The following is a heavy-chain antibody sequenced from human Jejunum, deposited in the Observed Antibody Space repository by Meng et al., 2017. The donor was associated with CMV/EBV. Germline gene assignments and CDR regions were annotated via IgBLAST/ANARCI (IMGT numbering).Heavy chain of an antibody. J-gene: IGHJ4*02. CDR3: TRGGWRYSFGSFDY. V-gene: IGHV3-21*01. Sequence: SGFPFSSSAMTWVRQAPGKGLEWVSFIGSSGRTIYFADSVKDRFTISRDNAKNSLYLQMNSLTVEDTAMYYCTRGGWRYSFGSFDYWGQGALVTVSS. CDR1: GFPFSSSA. CDR2: IGSSGRTI. D-gene: IGHD5-18*01.